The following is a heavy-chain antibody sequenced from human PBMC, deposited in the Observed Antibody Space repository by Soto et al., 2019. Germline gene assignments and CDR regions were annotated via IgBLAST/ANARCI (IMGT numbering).Heavy chain of an antibody. CDR2: IFPGDSDT. CDR1: GYNFGAYW. V-gene: IGHV5-51*01. D-gene: IGHD1-7*01. CDR3: ARGGISGTPPDY. Sequence: TGASLNISCQGSGYNFGAYWIGWVRQMPGKGLAWMGIIFPGDSDTRYRPSFQGQVTISVDRSINTAYLQWSSLKASDTAMYFCARGGISGTPPDYWGQGTQVTVSS. J-gene: IGHJ4*02.